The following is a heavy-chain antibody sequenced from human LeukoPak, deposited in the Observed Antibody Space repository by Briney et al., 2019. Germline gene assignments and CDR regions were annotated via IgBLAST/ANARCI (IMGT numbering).Heavy chain of an antibody. Sequence: ASVKVSCKASGYTFTSYGISWVRQAPGQGLEWMGIINPSGGSTSYAQKFQGRVTMTRDTSTSTVYMELSSLRSEDTAVYYCARAERYGDPLYYFDYWGQGTLVTVSS. V-gene: IGHV1-46*01. CDR1: GYTFTSYG. CDR2: INPSGGST. D-gene: IGHD4-17*01. J-gene: IGHJ4*02. CDR3: ARAERYGDPLYYFDY.